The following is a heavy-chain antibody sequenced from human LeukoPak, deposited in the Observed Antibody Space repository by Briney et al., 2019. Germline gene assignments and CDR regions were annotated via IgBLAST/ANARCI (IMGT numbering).Heavy chain of an antibody. CDR3: ARDGPNDYGEDDAFDI. D-gene: IGHD4/OR15-4a*01. J-gene: IGHJ3*02. CDR2: INSDGSST. CDR1: GLTFSNYA. Sequence: GGSLRLSCAASGLTFSNYAMSWVRQSPGKGRVWVSRINSDGSSTSCADSVKGRFTISRDNAKNTLYLQMNSLRAEDTAVYYCARDGPNDYGEDDAFDIWGQGTMVTVSS. V-gene: IGHV3-74*01.